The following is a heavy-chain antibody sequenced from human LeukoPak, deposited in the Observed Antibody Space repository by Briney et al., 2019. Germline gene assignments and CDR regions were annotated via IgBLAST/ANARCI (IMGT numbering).Heavy chain of an antibody. J-gene: IGHJ4*02. V-gene: IGHV3-53*01. CDR3: ASAGYSSSWSLGY. Sequence: GGSLRLSCAASGFSFSSFWMSWVRQAPGKGLEWVSVIYSGGSTYYADSVKGRFTISRDNSKNTLYLQMNSLRAEDTAVYYCASAGYSSSWSLGYWGQGTLVTVSS. D-gene: IGHD6-13*01. CDR1: GFSFSSFW. CDR2: IYSGGST.